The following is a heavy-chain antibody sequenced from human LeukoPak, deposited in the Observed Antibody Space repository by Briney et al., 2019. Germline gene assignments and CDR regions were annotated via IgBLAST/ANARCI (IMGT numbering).Heavy chain of an antibody. D-gene: IGHD3-22*01. CDR1: GFIVRNYG. Sequence: SGGSLRLSCAASGFIVRNYGMSWVRQAPGKGLVWVSRINSDGINTSYADSVKGRFTISRDNAKNTLNLQMNSLRAEDTAVYYCARDLGQYYDTSDNWFDPWGQGTLVTVSS. J-gene: IGHJ5*02. V-gene: IGHV3-74*01. CDR2: INSDGINT. CDR3: ARDLGQYYDTSDNWFDP.